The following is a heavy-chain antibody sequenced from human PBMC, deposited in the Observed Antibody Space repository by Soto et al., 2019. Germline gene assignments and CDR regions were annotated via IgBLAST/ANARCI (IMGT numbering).Heavy chain of an antibody. CDR2: IGWDGSST. CDR1: GFMFRDYT. J-gene: IGHJ4*02. CDR3: AKGLSSSSSPLDY. V-gene: IGHV3-43*01. Sequence: EVQLVGSGGVVVQPGGSLRLSCVASGFMFRDYTMHWVRQPPGKGLEWVSIIGWDGSSTYYADSVKGRFTISRDNNKNSLYLQMNALTTADTAFYYCAKGLSSSSSPLDYWGQRTLVTVSS. D-gene: IGHD6-6*01.